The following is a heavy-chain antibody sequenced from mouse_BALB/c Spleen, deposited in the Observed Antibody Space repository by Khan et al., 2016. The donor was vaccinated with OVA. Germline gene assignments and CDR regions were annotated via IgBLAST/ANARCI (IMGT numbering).Heavy chain of an antibody. V-gene: IGHV3-2*02. CDR3: ARKNYYGYAMDY. CDR1: GYSITSDYA. D-gene: IGHD1-1*01. J-gene: IGHJ4*01. Sequence: VQLKESGPDLVKPSQSLSLTCTVTGYSITSDYAWDWIRQFPGNKLEWMGYISYGGSTSYNPSLKSRISITRDTSKNQFFLQLNYVTTEDTATYYCARKNYYGYAMDYWGQGTSVTVSS. CDR2: ISYGGST.